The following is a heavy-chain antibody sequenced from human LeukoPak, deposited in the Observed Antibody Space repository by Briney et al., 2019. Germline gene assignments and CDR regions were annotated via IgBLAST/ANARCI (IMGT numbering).Heavy chain of an antibody. CDR2: IYYSGST. J-gene: IGHJ4*02. V-gene: IGHV4-59*01. D-gene: IGHD2-2*01. Sequence: SETLSLTCTVSGGSISSYYWSWIRQPPGKGLEWIGYIYYSGSTNHNPSLKSRVTISVDTSKNQFSLKLSSVTAADTAVYYCARGGVPAAMPFDYWGQGTLVTVSS. CDR1: GGSISSYY. CDR3: ARGGVPAAMPFDY.